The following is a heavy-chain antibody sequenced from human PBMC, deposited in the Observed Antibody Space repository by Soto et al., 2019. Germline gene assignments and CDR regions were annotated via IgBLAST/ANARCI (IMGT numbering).Heavy chain of an antibody. CDR2: INPKSGGT. Sequence: ASVKVSCKSSGYTFTVYYMHWVRQAPGQGLEWMGWINPKSGGTMYPQKFQGRVTMTWDTSISTAYMALTRLRSDDTAVYYCARDLAKGGGSAGFDYWGQGTLVTVSS. J-gene: IGHJ4*02. CDR3: ARDLAKGGGSAGFDY. D-gene: IGHD1-26*01. CDR1: GYTFTVYY. V-gene: IGHV1-2*02.